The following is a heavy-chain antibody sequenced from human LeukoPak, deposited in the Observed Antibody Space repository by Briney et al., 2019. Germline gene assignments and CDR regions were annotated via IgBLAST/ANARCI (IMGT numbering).Heavy chain of an antibody. CDR1: GYTFTGYY. V-gene: IGHV1-2*04. D-gene: IGHD1-26*01. CDR3: ARTTFYYYGMDV. Sequence: ASVKVSCKASGYTFTGYYMHWVRQAPGQGLEWMGWINPNSGGTNYAQKFQGWVTMTRDTSISTAYMELSRLRSDDTAVYYCARTTFYYYGMDVWGQGTTVTVSS. J-gene: IGHJ6*02. CDR2: INPNSGGT.